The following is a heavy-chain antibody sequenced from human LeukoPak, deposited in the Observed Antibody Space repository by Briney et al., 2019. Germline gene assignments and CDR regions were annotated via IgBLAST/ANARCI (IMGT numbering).Heavy chain of an antibody. D-gene: IGHD6-13*01. CDR2: ISYSGST. CDR3: ASGGSSSWYRWFDP. Sequence: SETLSLTCTVSGGSISSSSYYWGWIRQPPGKGLEWIGEISYSGSTYYNPSLKSRVTISVDTSKNQFSLKLSSVTATDTAVYYCASGGSSSWYRWFDPWGQGTLVTVSS. J-gene: IGHJ5*02. V-gene: IGHV4-39*01. CDR1: GGSISSSSYY.